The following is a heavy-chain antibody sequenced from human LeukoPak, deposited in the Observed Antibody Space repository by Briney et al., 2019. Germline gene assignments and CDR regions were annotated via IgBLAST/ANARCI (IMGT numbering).Heavy chain of an antibody. Sequence: SETLSLTCTVSGGSISSSSYYWGWIRQPPGKGLEWIGSIYYSGSTYYNPSLKSRVTISVDTSKNQFSLKLSSVTAADTAVYYCARTPNYYGSGSYYIYFDYWGQGTLVTVSS. CDR2: IYYSGST. D-gene: IGHD3-10*01. CDR1: GGSISSSSYY. CDR3: ARTPNYYGSGSYYIYFDY. V-gene: IGHV4-39*01. J-gene: IGHJ4*02.